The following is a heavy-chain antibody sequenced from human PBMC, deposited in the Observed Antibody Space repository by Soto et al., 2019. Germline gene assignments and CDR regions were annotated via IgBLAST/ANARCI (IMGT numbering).Heavy chain of an antibody. V-gene: IGHV5-51*01. Sequence: PGESLKISCKGSGYSFTSYWIGWVRQMPGKGLEWMGIIYPGDSDTRYSPSFQGQVTISADKSISTAYLQWSSLKASDTAMYYCARVHSSGWNYYYYGMDVWGQGTTVTVSS. D-gene: IGHD6-19*01. CDR1: GYSFTSYW. CDR3: ARVHSSGWNYYYYGMDV. J-gene: IGHJ6*02. CDR2: IYPGDSDT.